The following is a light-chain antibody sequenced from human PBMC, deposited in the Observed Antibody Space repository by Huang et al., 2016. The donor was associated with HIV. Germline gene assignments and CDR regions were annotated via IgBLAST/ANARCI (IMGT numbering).Light chain of an antibody. CDR1: QGLAASY. CDR2: GAS. Sequence: EIVLTQSPGTLSLSPGERATLSCRASQGLAASYVVWYQQKPGQAPRLLIYGASNRPTGLPGRFSGSGSGTDFTLTIIRLEPEDFAVYFCQQFGGSPYTFGQGTKLEIK. J-gene: IGKJ2*01. V-gene: IGKV3-20*01. CDR3: QQFGGSPYT.